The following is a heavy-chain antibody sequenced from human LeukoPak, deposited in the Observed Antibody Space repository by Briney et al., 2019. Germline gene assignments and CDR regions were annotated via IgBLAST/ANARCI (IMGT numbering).Heavy chain of an antibody. Sequence: SETLSLTCTVSGGSISSSNYYWGWIRQPPGKGLEWIGSIYYSGSTYYNPSLKSRVTISVDTSKNQFSLKLRSVTAADTAVYYCARDRYYYDSSGYSLFDYWGQGTLVTVSS. CDR2: IYYSGST. D-gene: IGHD3-22*01. V-gene: IGHV4-39*07. CDR3: ARDRYYYDSSGYSLFDY. J-gene: IGHJ4*02. CDR1: GGSISSSNYY.